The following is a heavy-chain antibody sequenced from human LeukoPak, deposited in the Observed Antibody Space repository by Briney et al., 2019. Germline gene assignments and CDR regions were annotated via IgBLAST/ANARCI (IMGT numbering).Heavy chain of an antibody. V-gene: IGHV3-7*04. J-gene: IGHJ4*02. D-gene: IGHD3-22*01. CDR2: IKQDGSEK. Sequence: GGSLRLSCAASGFTFSSYWMSWVRHAPGKGLEWVANIKQDGSEKYYVDSVKGRFTISRDNAKNSLYLQMNSLRAEDTAVYYCARDFPYYYDSSGGLGYWGQGTLVTVSS. CDR1: GFTFSSYW. CDR3: ARDFPYYYDSSGGLGY.